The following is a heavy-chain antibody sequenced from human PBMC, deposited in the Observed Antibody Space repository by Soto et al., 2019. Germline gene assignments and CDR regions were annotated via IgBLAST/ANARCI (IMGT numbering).Heavy chain of an antibody. CDR3: ARGEQQLVLERYGIEV. CDR2: INPNSGGT. Sequence: GASVKVSCKASGYTFTGYYMHWVRQAPGQGLEWMGWINPNSGGTNYAQKFQGRVTMTRDTSISTAYMELSRLRSDDTAVYYCARGEQQLVLERYGIEVLGQGKQVTVSS. V-gene: IGHV1-2*02. D-gene: IGHD6-13*01. J-gene: IGHJ6*02. CDR1: GYTFTGYY.